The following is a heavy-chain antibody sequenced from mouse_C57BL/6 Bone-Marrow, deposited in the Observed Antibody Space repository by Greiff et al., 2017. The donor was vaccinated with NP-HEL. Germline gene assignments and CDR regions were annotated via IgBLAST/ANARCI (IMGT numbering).Heavy chain of an antibody. CDR3: ARSPTYGSSPYYFDY. V-gene: IGHV1-64*01. D-gene: IGHD1-1*01. CDR2: IHPNSGST. J-gene: IGHJ2*01. Sequence: QVQLKQPGAELVKPGASVKLSCKASGYTFTSYWMHWVKQRPGQGLEWIGMIHPNSGSTNYNEKFKSKATLTVDKSSSTAYMQLSSLTSEDSAVYYCARSPTYGSSPYYFDYWGQGTTLTVSS. CDR1: GYTFTSYW.